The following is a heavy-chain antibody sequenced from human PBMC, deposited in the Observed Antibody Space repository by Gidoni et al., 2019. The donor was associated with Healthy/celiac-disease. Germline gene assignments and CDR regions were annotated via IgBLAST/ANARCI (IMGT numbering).Heavy chain of an antibody. CDR1: CGTFSSYA. V-gene: IGHV1-69*01. J-gene: IGHJ4*02. CDR2: LIPIFGTA. Sequence: QVQLVQSGAAVKKPGSSVTVSCQPSCGTFSSYAISWVRQAPGQGLEWMGGLIPIFGTANDAKKCKGRVTITADESTSTAYMELRRLRSEDTAVYYCARVRYSSSWFFDYWGQGTLVTVSS. CDR3: ARVRYSSSWFFDY. D-gene: IGHD6-13*01.